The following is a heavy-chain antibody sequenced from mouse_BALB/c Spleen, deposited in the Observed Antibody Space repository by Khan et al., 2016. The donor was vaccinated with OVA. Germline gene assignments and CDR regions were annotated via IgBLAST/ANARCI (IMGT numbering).Heavy chain of an antibody. J-gene: IGHJ4*01. V-gene: IGHV9-3-1*01. Sequence: QIQLVQSGPELKKPGETVKISCKASGYTFTNDGMNWVKQAPGKGLKWMGWINTYTGEPTYADDFKGRFAFSLETSASTAYFQINNLKNEDTATYCCARPPYFSYVMVYWGQGTSVTVSS. CDR2: INTYTGEP. CDR1: GYTFTNDG. CDR3: ARPPYFSYVMVY. D-gene: IGHD2-10*01.